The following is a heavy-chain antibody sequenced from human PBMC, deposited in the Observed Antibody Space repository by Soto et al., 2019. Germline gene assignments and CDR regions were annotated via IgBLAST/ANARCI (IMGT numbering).Heavy chain of an antibody. CDR2: IYSGGST. CDR3: ARPFTMVRGVISAP. CDR1: GFTVSSNY. V-gene: IGHV3-66*04. Sequence: GGSLRLSCAASGFTVSSNYMSWVRQAPGKGLEWVSVIYSGGSTYYADSVKGRFTISRDNSKNTLYLQMNSLRAEDTAVYYCARPFTMVRGVISAPWGQGTLVTVSS. D-gene: IGHD3-10*01. J-gene: IGHJ5*02.